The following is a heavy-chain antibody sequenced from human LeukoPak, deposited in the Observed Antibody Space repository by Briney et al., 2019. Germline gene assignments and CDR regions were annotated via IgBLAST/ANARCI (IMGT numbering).Heavy chain of an antibody. J-gene: IGHJ4*02. Sequence: SETLSLTCTVSGYSINSGYYWGWIRQPPGKGLEWIGSIYHSGKTYYNPSLKSRVTISVDTSKNQFSLRLSSVTAADTAVYYCARGIRTDSSGYHQPFFDYWGQGTLVTVSS. CDR1: GYSINSGYY. D-gene: IGHD3-22*01. CDR2: IYHSGKT. CDR3: ARGIRTDSSGYHQPFFDY. V-gene: IGHV4-38-2*02.